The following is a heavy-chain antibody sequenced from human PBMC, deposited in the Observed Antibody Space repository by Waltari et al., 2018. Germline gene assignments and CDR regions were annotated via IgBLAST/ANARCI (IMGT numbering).Heavy chain of an antibody. CDR2: INHSGST. J-gene: IGHJ4*02. CDR1: GGSFSGYY. V-gene: IGHV4-34*01. D-gene: IGHD3-3*01. Sequence: QVQLQQWGAGLLQPSETLSPTCAVHGGSFSGYYWSWLRQPPGKGLEWIGEINHSGSTNYNPSLKSRVTISVDTSKNQFSLKLSSVTAADTAVYYCARGPFWSGYYSIDYWGQGTLVTVSS. CDR3: ARGPFWSGYYSIDY.